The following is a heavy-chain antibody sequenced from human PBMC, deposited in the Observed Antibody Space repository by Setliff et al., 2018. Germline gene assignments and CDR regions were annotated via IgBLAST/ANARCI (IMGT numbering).Heavy chain of an antibody. J-gene: IGHJ4*02. D-gene: IGHD5-18*01. CDR2: MYYSGDT. Sequence: SETLSLTCPVSGGSVRGYYWSWIRQPPGKGLEWIGYMYYSGDTNYNPSLKSRVTISVDTSKNKFSLELRSVTAADTAVYYCARLPPLHTPLALTFDYWGPGILVTVSS. CDR3: ARLPPLHTPLALTFDY. V-gene: IGHV4-59*08. CDR1: GGSVRGYY.